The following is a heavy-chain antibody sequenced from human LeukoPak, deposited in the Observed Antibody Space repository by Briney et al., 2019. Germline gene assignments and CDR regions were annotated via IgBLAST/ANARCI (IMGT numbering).Heavy chain of an antibody. D-gene: IGHD3-22*01. CDR3: AKDYYDSSGYYYYYYYGMDV. CDR1: GFPFSIYA. V-gene: IGHV3-23*01. CDR2: LSGSGGST. J-gene: IGHJ6*02. Sequence: GGSLRLSCAASGFPFSIYAMSWVRHAPGEGLEWVSALSGSGGSTYYADSVKGRFTTSRDNSKNTLYLQMNSLRAEDTAVYYCAKDYYDSSGYYYYYYYGMDVWGQGTTVTVSS.